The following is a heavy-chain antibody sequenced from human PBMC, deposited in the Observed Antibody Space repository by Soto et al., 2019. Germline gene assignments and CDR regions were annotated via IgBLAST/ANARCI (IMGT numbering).Heavy chain of an antibody. V-gene: IGHV1-69*13. CDR1: GGTFSSYA. J-gene: IGHJ5*02. D-gene: IGHD1-20*01. CDR3: ARKYNWNDDPYNWFDP. Sequence: SVKVSCKASGGTFSSYAISWVRQAPGQGLEWMGGIIPIFGTANYAQKFQGRVMITADESTSTAYMELSSLRSEDTAVYYCARKYNWNDDPYNWFDPWGQGTLVTVSS. CDR2: IIPIFGTA.